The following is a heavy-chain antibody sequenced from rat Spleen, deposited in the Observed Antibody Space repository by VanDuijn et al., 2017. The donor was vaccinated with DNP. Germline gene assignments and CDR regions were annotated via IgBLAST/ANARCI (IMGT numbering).Heavy chain of an antibody. CDR2: IWSGGST. Sequence: QVQLKESGPGLVQPSQTLSLTCTVSGFSLTSNSVSWVRQPPGKGLEWMGAIWSGGSTDYNSALKSRQSISRDTSKDPVFLKMNSLQTEDTAIYFCTRFNSYWYFDFGGPGTMVTVSS. CDR3: TRFNSYWYFDF. D-gene: IGHD1-3*01. J-gene: IGHJ1*01. CDR1: GFSLTSNS. V-gene: IGHV2-1*01.